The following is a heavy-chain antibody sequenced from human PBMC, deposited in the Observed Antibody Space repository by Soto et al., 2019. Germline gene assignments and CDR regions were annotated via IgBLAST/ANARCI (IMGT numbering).Heavy chain of an antibody. D-gene: IGHD2-15*01. V-gene: IGHV3-48*01. CDR3: ARDGLGYCSGGSCYGGYFDY. CDR2: ISSSSSTI. CDR1: GFTFSSYS. J-gene: IGHJ4*02. Sequence: EVQRVESGGGLVQPGGSLGLSCAASGFTFSSYSMNWVRQAPGKGLEWVSYISSSSSTIYYADSVKGRFTISRDNAKNSLYLQMNSLRAEDTAVYYCARDGLGYCSGGSCYGGYFDYWGQGTLVTVSS.